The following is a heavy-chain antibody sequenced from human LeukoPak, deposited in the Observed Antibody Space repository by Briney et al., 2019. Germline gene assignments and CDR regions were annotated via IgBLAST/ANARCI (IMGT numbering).Heavy chain of an antibody. D-gene: IGHD1-7*01. V-gene: IGHV3-48*02. CDR2: ISSSSSTI. Sequence: EWVSYISSSSSTIYYADSVKGRFTISRDNAKNSLYLQMNSLRDEDTAVYYCARSRNYAFDYWGQGTLVTVSS. J-gene: IGHJ4*02. CDR3: ARSRNYAFDY.